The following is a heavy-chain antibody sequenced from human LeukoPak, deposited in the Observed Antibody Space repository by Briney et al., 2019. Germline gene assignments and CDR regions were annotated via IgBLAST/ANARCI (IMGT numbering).Heavy chain of an antibody. CDR1: GFTFSGSA. V-gene: IGHV3-73*01. J-gene: IGHJ4*02. CDR3: AKAEVRAARECYFDY. D-gene: IGHD6-6*01. Sequence: GGSLRLSCAASGFTFSGSAMHWVRQASGKGLEWVGRIRSKANSYATAYAASVKGRFTISRDDSKNTAYLQMNSLRAEDTAVYYCAKAEVRAARECYFDYWGQGTLVTVSS. CDR2: IRSKANSYAT.